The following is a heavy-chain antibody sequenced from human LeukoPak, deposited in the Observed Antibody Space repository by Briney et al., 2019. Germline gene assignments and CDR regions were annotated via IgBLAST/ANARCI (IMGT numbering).Heavy chain of an antibody. CDR3: ARNNGMDV. CDR2: VNRDGSET. Sequence: GGSLRLSCAASGFALSSHWMTWVRQVPGRGPEWVANVNRDGSETYYLDSVKGRFTISKDNAKNSLHLQMSSLRAEDTALYHCARNNGMDVWGQGTTVIVSS. V-gene: IGHV3-7*03. J-gene: IGHJ6*02. CDR1: GFALSSHW.